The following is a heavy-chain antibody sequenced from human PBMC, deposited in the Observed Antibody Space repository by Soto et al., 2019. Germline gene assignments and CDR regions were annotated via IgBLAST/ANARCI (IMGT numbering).Heavy chain of an antibody. V-gene: IGHV3-23*01. D-gene: IGHD2-21*01. J-gene: IGHJ6*01. Sequence: GGSLRLSCAASGFTFSSYAMSWVRQAPGKGLEWVSAISGSGGSTYYADSVKGRFTISRDNYKNTLYLQMNSLRAEDTAVYYCAKWGSRDYSYGMDVWGQGTTGSVSS. CDR1: GFTFSSYA. CDR3: AKWGSRDYSYGMDV. CDR2: ISGSGGST.